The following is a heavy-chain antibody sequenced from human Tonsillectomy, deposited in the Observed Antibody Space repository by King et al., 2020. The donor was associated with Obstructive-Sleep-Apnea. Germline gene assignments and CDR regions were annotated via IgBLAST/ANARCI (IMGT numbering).Heavy chain of an antibody. CDR3: ARGKPPGSGSYYLNWFDP. Sequence: QLQESGPGLVKPSETLSLTCTVSGGSISSSSYYWGWIRQPPGKGLEWIGSIYYSGSTYYNPSLKSRVTISVDTSKNQFSLKLSSVTAADTAVYYCARGKPPGSGSYYLNWFDPWGQGTLVTVSS. V-gene: IGHV4-39*07. CDR1: GGSISSSSYY. D-gene: IGHD3-10*01. CDR2: IYYSGST. J-gene: IGHJ5*02.